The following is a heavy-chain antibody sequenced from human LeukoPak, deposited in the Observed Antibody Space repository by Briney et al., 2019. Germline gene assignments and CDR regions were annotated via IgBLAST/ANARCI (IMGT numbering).Heavy chain of an antibody. D-gene: IGHD3-22*01. Sequence: ASVKVSCKVSGYTLTELSMHWVRQAPGKGLEWMGGFDPEDGETIYAQKFQGRVTMTEDTSTDTAYMELSRLRSDDTAVYYCARGDYDSSGYAFDIWGQGAMVTVSS. CDR2: FDPEDGET. CDR1: GYTLTELS. CDR3: ARGDYDSSGYAFDI. V-gene: IGHV1-24*01. J-gene: IGHJ3*02.